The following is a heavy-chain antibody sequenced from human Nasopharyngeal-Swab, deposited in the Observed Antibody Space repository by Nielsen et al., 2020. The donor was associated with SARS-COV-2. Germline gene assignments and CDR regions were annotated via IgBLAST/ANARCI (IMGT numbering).Heavy chain of an antibody. D-gene: IGHD2-21*01. CDR2: ISWDSGNI. CDR3: AKAPYLRGLDV. J-gene: IGHJ6*02. CDR1: GFTFDDYA. Sequence: SLKISCAASGFTFDDYAIHWVRQAPGRGLEWVSGISWDSGNIGYADSVKGRFTISRDNAKNSLYLQMNSLRVEDTAVYYCAKAPYLRGLDVWGQGTTVTVSS. V-gene: IGHV3-9*01.